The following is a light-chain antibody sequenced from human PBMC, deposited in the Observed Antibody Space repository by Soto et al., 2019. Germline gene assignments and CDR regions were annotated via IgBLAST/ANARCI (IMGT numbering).Light chain of an antibody. V-gene: IGKV1-5*01. Sequence: DIQMTQSPSTLSASVGDRVTITCRASQGIRSWLAWYQQKPGKAPKLLIYDASSLERGVPSRFSGSGSGTEFNLTISSLQPDDFAPYYCQKYITYRTLAQGTNVDIK. J-gene: IGKJ1*01. CDR1: QGIRSW. CDR2: DAS. CDR3: QKYITYRT.